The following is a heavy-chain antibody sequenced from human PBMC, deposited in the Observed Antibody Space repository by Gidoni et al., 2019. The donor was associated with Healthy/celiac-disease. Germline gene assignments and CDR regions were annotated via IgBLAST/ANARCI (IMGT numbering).Heavy chain of an antibody. CDR1: GFTFSNYA. V-gene: IGHV3-23*01. D-gene: IGHD1-26*01. J-gene: IGHJ4*02. Sequence: VQVLESGGGLVQPGGSLRLSCAASGFTFSNYAVSWLRQTPGKGLEWVSGISGGGVSTYYADSVKGRFTTSRDNSKNTVYLQMNSLRAEDTAVYYCAKDGIVRATHVCYFDYWGQGTLVTVSP. CDR2: ISGGGVST. CDR3: AKDGIVRATHVCYFDY.